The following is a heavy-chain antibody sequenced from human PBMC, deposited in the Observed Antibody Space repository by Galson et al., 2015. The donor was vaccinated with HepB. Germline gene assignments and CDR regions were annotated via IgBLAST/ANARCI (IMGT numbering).Heavy chain of an antibody. Sequence: SLRLSCAASGFTFSSYSMNWVRQAPGKGLEWVSSISSSGYYVYYADSVKGRFTISRDNAKNSLYLQVNSLRAEDTALYYCAREGVAMAVTAFDYWGQGTLVTVSS. D-gene: IGHD6-19*01. CDR1: GFTFSSYS. CDR3: AREGVAMAVTAFDY. V-gene: IGHV3-21*01. CDR2: ISSSGYYV. J-gene: IGHJ4*02.